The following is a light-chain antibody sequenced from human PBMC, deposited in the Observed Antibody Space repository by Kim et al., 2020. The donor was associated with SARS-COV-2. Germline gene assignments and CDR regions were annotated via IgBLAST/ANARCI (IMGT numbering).Light chain of an antibody. CDR3: QQYNSYPYT. Sequence: SASVGDRVTITCRASQTIISWVAWYQQKPGKAPKLLIYKASSLESGVPSRFSGSGSGTEFTLTISSLQPDDLATYYCQQYNSYPYTFGQGTKLEI. V-gene: IGKV1-5*03. CDR2: KAS. J-gene: IGKJ2*01. CDR1: QTIISW.